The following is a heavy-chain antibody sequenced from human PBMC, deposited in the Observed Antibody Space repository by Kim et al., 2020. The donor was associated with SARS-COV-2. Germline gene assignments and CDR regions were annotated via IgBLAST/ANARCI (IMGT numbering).Heavy chain of an antibody. D-gene: IGHD6-13*01. CDR3: AREAAAGIWWFDP. Sequence: NNATMSRGRATITADKSTGPAYMELGSLRSEDTAVYYCAREAAAGIWWFDPWGQGTLVTVSS. J-gene: IGHJ5*02. V-gene: IGHV1-69*04.